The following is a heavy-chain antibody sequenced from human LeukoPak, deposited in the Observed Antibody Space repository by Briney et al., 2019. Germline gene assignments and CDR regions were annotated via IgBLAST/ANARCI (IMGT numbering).Heavy chain of an antibody. CDR1: GYTFTSYG. V-gene: IGHV1-18*01. Sequence: ASVKVSCKASGYTFTSYGISWVRQAPGQGLEWMGWISAYNGNTNYAQKLQGRVTMTTDTSTSTAYMELRSLRSDDTAVYYCARVEAGAKWWANYYGMDVWGQGTTVTVSS. D-gene: IGHD2-15*01. J-gene: IGHJ6*02. CDR3: ARVEAGAKWWANYYGMDV. CDR2: ISAYNGNT.